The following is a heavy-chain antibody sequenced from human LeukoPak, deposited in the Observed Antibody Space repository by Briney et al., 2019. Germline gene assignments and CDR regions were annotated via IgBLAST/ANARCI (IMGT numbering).Heavy chain of an antibody. J-gene: IGHJ5*02. CDR1: GGSFSGYY. Sequence: SETLSLTCAVYGGSFSGYYWSWIRQPPGKGLEWIGSIYYSGRTYYNPSLKSRVTISIDTSKNQFSLKLSSVTAADTAVYYCARPIVGATSSFDLWSQGTLVTVSS. CDR3: ARPIVGATSSFDL. CDR2: IYYSGRT. D-gene: IGHD1-26*01. V-gene: IGHV4-34*01.